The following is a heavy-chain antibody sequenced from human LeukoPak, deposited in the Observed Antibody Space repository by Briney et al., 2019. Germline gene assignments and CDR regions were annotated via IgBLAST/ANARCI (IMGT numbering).Heavy chain of an antibody. D-gene: IGHD3-10*01. Sequence: GGSLRLSCAASGFTFSGSAMSWVRQAPGKGLEWVSTISGLGDSTDYADSVKGRFSISRDNSKNTLYLQMNSLRAEDTAIYYCAKDLVRGVTVFDYWGQGTLVTVSS. V-gene: IGHV3-23*01. CDR2: ISGLGDST. J-gene: IGHJ4*02. CDR3: AKDLVRGVTVFDY. CDR1: GFTFSGSA.